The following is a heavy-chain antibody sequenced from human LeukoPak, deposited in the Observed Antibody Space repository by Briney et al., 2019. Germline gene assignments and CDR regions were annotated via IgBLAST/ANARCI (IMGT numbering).Heavy chain of an antibody. D-gene: IGHD4-23*01. CDR2: INPGGGST. Sequence: ASVKVSCKASGYTFTSYYIHWVRQAPGQGLEWLGIINPGGGSTSYAQKFQVRVTMTTDTSTSTAYMELRSLRSDDTAVYYCARELPAAPHDYGGNSRLFDYWGQGTLVTVSS. CDR3: ARELPAAPHDYGGNSRLFDY. J-gene: IGHJ4*02. CDR1: GYTFTSYY. V-gene: IGHV1-46*01.